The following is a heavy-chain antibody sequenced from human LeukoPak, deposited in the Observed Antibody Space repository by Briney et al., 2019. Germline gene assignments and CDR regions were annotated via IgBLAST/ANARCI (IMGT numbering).Heavy chain of an antibody. CDR3: ARGGARYFDWSPRNWFDP. D-gene: IGHD3-9*01. Sequence: KPSETLSLTCAVYSGSFSGYYWSWIRQPPGKGLEWIGEINHSGTTNYNTSLKRLVTISVDTSNTQSSLKLSSVPAAHPALYYCARGGARYFDWSPRNWFDPWGQGTLVTVSS. V-gene: IGHV4-34*01. CDR2: INHSGTT. J-gene: IGHJ5*02. CDR1: SGSFSGYY.